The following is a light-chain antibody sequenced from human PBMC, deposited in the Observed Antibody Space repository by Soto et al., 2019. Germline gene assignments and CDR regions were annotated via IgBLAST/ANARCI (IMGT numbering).Light chain of an antibody. CDR1: SSDVGSYNL. Sequence: QSALTQPASVSGSPGQSITISCTGNSSDVGSYNLVSWYQQHPGQAPKLMIYEGSKRPSGVSNRFSGSNSGNTASLTISGLQAEDEADYYCCSYAGSTTYYVFGTGTKLTVL. CDR3: CSYAGSTTYYV. V-gene: IGLV2-23*01. J-gene: IGLJ1*01. CDR2: EGS.